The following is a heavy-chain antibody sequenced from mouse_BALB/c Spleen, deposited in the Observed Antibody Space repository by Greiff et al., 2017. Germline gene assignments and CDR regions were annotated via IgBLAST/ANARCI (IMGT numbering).Heavy chain of an antibody. CDR3: TRGYGAYAMDY. V-gene: IGHV1S22*01. Sequence: LQQPGSELVRPGASVKLSCKASGYTFTSYWMHWVKQRPGQGLEWIGNIYPGSGSPNYDEKFKSKATLTVDTSSSTAYMQLSSLTSEDSAVYYCTRGYGAYAMDYWGQGTSVTVSS. J-gene: IGHJ4*01. D-gene: IGHD2-10*02. CDR1: GYTFTSYW. CDR2: IYPGSGSP.